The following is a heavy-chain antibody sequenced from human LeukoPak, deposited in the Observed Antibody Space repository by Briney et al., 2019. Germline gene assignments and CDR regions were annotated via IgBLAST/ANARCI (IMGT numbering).Heavy chain of an antibody. V-gene: IGHV3-23*01. CDR1: GFTFSSYA. Sequence: PGGSLRLSCAASGFTFSSYAMSWVRQAPGKGLEWVSAISGSGGSTYYADSVKGRFTISRDNSKNTLYLQMNSLRDEDTAVYYCAKPIVGAKNVFDYWGQGTLVTVSS. J-gene: IGHJ4*02. D-gene: IGHD1-26*01. CDR3: AKPIVGAKNVFDY. CDR2: ISGSGGST.